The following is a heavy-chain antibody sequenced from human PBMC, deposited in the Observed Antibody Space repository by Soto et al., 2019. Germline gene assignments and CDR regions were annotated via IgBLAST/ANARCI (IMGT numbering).Heavy chain of an antibody. Sequence: QVQLVQSGAEVKKPGSSVKVYCKASGGTFSSYAISWVRQAPGQGLEWMGGIIPIFGTANYAQKFQGRVTITADESTSTAYMELSSLRSEDTAVYYCARDASFHGDYRSVYFQHWGQGTLVTVSS. J-gene: IGHJ1*01. D-gene: IGHD4-17*01. CDR2: IIPIFGTA. V-gene: IGHV1-69*12. CDR1: GGTFSSYA. CDR3: ARDASFHGDYRSVYFQH.